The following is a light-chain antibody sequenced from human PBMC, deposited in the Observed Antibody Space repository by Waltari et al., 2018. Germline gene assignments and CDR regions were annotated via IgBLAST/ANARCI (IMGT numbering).Light chain of an antibody. CDR1: SNDVGNSKH. Sequence: QPALTQPASVSGSPGQSITISCTGTSNDVGNSKHASWYQQHPGKAPKPIISEVTERPSGVSDRFSGSKSGNTASLTISGLQAEDEADYYCLSYTSSITFVFGGGTKLSVL. J-gene: IGLJ2*01. CDR2: EVT. CDR3: LSYTSSITFV. V-gene: IGLV2-23*02.